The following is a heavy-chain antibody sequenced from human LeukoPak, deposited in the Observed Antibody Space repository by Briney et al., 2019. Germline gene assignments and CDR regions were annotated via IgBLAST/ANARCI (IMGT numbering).Heavy chain of an antibody. D-gene: IGHD4-17*01. Sequence: GGSLRLSCAASGFTFSSHAMNWVRQAPGKGLEWVSAVSGSGGYTYYADSVEGRFTISRDNSKNTLYLQMNSLRAEDTAVYYCAKDFSDYSQYFQHWGQGTLVTVSS. CDR1: GFTFSSHA. V-gene: IGHV3-23*01. CDR3: AKDFSDYSQYFQH. J-gene: IGHJ1*01. CDR2: VSGSGGYT.